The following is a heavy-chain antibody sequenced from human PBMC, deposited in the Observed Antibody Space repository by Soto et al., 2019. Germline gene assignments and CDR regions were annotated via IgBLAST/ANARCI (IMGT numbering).Heavy chain of an antibody. D-gene: IGHD3-3*01. J-gene: IGHJ3*02. CDR2: ISAYNGNT. V-gene: IGHV1-18*04. CDR1: GYTFTSCG. Sequence: ASGKVSCKASGYTFTSCGISWVRQAPGQGLEGMGWISAYNGNTNYAQKLQGRVTMTTDTSTSTAYMELRSLRSDDTAVYYCARDALGXDFWSSYYTGETPGAFDIWGQGTMVTVS. CDR3: ARDALGXDFWSSYYTGETPGAFDI.